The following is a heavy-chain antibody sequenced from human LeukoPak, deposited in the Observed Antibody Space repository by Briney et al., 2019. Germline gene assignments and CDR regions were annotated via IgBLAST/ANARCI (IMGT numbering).Heavy chain of an antibody. V-gene: IGHV4-34*01. CDR2: INHSGST. CDR3: ARGRRSSSWYRYNWFDP. Sequence: PSETLSLTCAVYGGSFSGYYWSWIRQPPGKGLEWIGEINHSGSTNYNPSLKCRVTMSVDTSKNQFSLKLSSVTAADTAVYYCARGRRSSSWYRYNWFDPWGQGTLVTVSS. J-gene: IGHJ5*02. D-gene: IGHD6-13*01. CDR1: GGSFSGYY.